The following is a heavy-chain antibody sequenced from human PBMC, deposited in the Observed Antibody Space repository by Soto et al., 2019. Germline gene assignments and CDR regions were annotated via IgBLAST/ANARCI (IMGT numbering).Heavy chain of an antibody. Sequence: NPSETLSLTCTVSGGSISSGDYYWSWIRQPSGKGLEWIGYIYYSGSTYYNPSLKSRVTISVDTSKNQFSLKLSSVTAADTAVYYCARDRPFGVVITPTIDYWGQGTLVTVSS. CDR3: ARDRPFGVVITPTIDY. CDR2: IYYSGST. CDR1: GGSISSGDYY. D-gene: IGHD3-3*01. V-gene: IGHV4-30-4*01. J-gene: IGHJ4*02.